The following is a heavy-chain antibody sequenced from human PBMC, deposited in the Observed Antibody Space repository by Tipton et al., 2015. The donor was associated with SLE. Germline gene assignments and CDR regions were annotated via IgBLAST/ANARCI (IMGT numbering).Heavy chain of an antibody. D-gene: IGHD3-10*01. J-gene: IGHJ1*01. CDR2: ISGSGGST. V-gene: IGHV3-23*01. CDR1: GFTFSSYA. CDR3: AKDRAYGSGSYRGAEYFQH. Sequence: SLRLSCAASGFTFSSYAMSWVRQAPGKGLEWVSAISGSGGSTYYADSVKGRFTISRDNSKNTLYLQMNSLRAEDTAVYYCAKDRAYGSGSYRGAEYFQHWGQGTLVTVSS.